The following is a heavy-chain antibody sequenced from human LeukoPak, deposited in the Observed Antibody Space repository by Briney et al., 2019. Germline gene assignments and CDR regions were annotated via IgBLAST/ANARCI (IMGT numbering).Heavy chain of an antibody. Sequence: PGGSLRLSCAASGFTFSSYSMNWVRQAPGKGLEWVSYISSSGTTIYYADSVKGRFTISRDNSKNTLYLQMNSLRAEDTAVYYCAKKGDYGYYFDYWGQGTLVTVSS. CDR3: AKKGDYGYYFDY. D-gene: IGHD4/OR15-4a*01. V-gene: IGHV3-48*01. CDR1: GFTFSSYS. CDR2: ISSSGTTI. J-gene: IGHJ4*02.